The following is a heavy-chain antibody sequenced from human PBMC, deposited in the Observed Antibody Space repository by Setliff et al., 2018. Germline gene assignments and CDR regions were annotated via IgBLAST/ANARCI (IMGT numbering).Heavy chain of an antibody. V-gene: IGHV1-18*01. CDR2: ISGYNSNT. CDR1: GFTFKTYS. D-gene: IGHD1-1*01. Sequence: ASVKVSCKASGFTFKTYSFSWIRQAPGQGLEWVGWISGYNSNTIYAQNFQGRVTMTTDASTNTAYMELRSLGSDDTAVYYCAKTKGFVDGWLDPWGQGTLVTVSS. CDR3: AKTKGFVDGWLDP. J-gene: IGHJ5*02.